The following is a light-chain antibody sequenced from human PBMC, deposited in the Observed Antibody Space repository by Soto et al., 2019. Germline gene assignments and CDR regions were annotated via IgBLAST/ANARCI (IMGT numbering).Light chain of an antibody. J-gene: IGKJ2*01. Sequence: EFVLTQSPGTLSLSPGERATLSCRASQTVRNNYLAWYQQKPGQAPRLLIYDASSRATGIPDRFSGGGSGTDFTLKISRVETDDVGIYYCMQSLQLPYTFGQGTKL. CDR1: QTVRNNY. CDR3: MQSLQLPYT. CDR2: DAS. V-gene: IGKV3-20*01.